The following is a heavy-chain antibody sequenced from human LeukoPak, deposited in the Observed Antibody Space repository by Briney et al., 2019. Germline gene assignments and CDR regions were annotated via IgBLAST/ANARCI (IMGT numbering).Heavy chain of an antibody. CDR1: GGSISSYY. Sequence: PETLSLTCTVSGGSISSYYWSWIRQPPGKGLEWIGYIYYSGSTNYNPSLKSRVTISVDTSKNQFSLKLSSVTAADTAVYYCARDHSGYCSSTSCRHNWFDPWGQGTLVTVSS. J-gene: IGHJ5*02. CDR3: ARDHSGYCSSTSCRHNWFDP. D-gene: IGHD2-2*01. CDR2: IYYSGST. V-gene: IGHV4-59*01.